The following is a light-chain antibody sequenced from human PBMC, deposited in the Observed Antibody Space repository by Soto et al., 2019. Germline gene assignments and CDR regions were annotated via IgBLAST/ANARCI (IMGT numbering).Light chain of an antibody. Sequence: IQLTQSPSSLSASVGDRVTVTCRASQAIGNYLDWFQQKPGKAPDHLISAASTVRSGVPSRFSGSGSGTEFTLTISGLQPEDFATYYCLQHTSYPYTFGQGTKREVK. CDR1: QAIGNY. CDR2: AAS. CDR3: LQHTSYPYT. J-gene: IGKJ2*01. V-gene: IGKV1-17*01.